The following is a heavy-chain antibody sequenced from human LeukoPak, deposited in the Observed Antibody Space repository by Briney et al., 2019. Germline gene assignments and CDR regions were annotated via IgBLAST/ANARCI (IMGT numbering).Heavy chain of an antibody. CDR3: ARLFYCSGGSCYDFFDY. CDR2: INSDGSST. V-gene: IGHV3-74*01. J-gene: IGHJ4*02. CDR1: GFTFSSYL. D-gene: IGHD2-15*01. Sequence: GGSLRLSGAASGFTFSSYLMHWVRQAPGKGLVWVSRINSDGSSTSYADSVKGRFTISRDNAKNTLYLQMNSLRAEDTAVYYCARLFYCSGGSCYDFFDYWGQGTLVTVSS.